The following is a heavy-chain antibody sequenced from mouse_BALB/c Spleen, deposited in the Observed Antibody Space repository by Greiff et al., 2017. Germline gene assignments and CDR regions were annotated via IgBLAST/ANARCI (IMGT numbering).Heavy chain of an antibody. CDR1: GFTFSSFG. Sequence: EVQLVESGGGLVQPGGYRKLSCAASGFTFSSFGMHWVRQAPEKGLEWVAYISSGSSTIYYADTVKGRFTISRDNPKNTLFLQMTSLRSEDTAMYYCARSEMDYWGQGTSVTVSS. CDR3: ARSEMDY. J-gene: IGHJ4*01. CDR2: ISSGSSTI. V-gene: IGHV5-17*02.